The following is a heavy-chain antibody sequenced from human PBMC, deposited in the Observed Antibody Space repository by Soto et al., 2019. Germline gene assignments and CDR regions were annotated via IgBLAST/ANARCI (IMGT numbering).Heavy chain of an antibody. CDR2: IYYSGST. CDR1: GGSISSYY. D-gene: IGHD6-19*01. CDR3: ARSRYTSGWWTPPFDY. J-gene: IGHJ4*02. Sequence: QVQLQESGPGLVKPSESLSLTCAVSGGSISSYYWSWIRQPPGKGLEWIGYIYYSGSTNCNPSLKSRVTISVDTSKNQFSLKLTSVTAADTAVYYCARSRYTSGWWTPPFDYWGQGTLVTGSS. V-gene: IGHV4-59*01.